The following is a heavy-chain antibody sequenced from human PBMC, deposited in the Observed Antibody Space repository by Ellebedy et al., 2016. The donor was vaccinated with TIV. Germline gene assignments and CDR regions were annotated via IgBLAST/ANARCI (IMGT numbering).Heavy chain of an antibody. CDR3: ARFSGSYRGFDY. J-gene: IGHJ4*02. CDR1: GYNFASYW. CDR2: IDPGDSYT. D-gene: IGHD1-26*01. Sequence: GESLKIYCQGSGYNFASYWISWVRQVQGRGLESMGRIDPGDSYTNYSPSFQGHVTISDDTTISTAYLQWNSLKASDTAFYYCARFSGSYRGFDYWGQGTQVTVSS. V-gene: IGHV5-10-1*01.